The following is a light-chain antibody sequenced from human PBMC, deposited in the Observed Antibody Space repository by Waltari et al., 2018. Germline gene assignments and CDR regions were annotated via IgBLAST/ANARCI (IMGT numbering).Light chain of an antibody. J-gene: IGKJ1*01. V-gene: IGKV1-8*01. CDR1: QGISSY. CDR2: ASS. Sequence: ALRITQSPSSLSASTGDRVTITCRAGQGISSYFAWYQQKPGKAPKLLIYASSTLQSGSPTRVSGSGCGTDIALTISCLKSEAVASDVCHWYYSDRPRTFGQGTKVEIK. CDR3: HWYYSDRPRT.